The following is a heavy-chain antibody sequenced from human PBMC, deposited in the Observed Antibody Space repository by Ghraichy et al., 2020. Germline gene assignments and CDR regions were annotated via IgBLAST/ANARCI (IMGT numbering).Heavy chain of an antibody. V-gene: IGHV4-59*01. D-gene: IGHD6-13*01. CDR3: ARDKRPHSSTWFYY. Sequence: SETPSLTCTVSGDSINPFYWSWIRQPPGKGLEWIGCIYYSGYTTYNPSLKSRATISVDTSKNQFSLNLTSVTAADTAMYYCARDKRPHSSTWFYYWGQGTLVTVSS. CDR1: GDSINPFY. J-gene: IGHJ4*02. CDR2: IYYSGYT.